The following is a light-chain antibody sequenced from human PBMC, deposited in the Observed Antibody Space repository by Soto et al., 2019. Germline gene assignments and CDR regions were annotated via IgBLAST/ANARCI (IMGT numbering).Light chain of an antibody. CDR1: SSDVGGYNY. Sequence: QSALAQPPSASGSPGESVTISCTGTSSDVGGYNYVSWYQQHPGKAPKLIIYEVIKRPSGVPDRFSGSKSGNTASLTVSGLQTEDEAEYSCSSYAGSNPVVFGGGTKLTVL. V-gene: IGLV2-8*01. CDR2: EVI. J-gene: IGLJ2*01. CDR3: SSYAGSNPVV.